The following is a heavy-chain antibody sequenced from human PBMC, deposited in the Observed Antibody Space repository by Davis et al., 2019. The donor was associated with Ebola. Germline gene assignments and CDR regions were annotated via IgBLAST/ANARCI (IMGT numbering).Heavy chain of an antibody. CDR2: IGTAGDT. CDR3: ARVRFGDTAVDY. CDR1: GFTFSSYD. Sequence: GESLKISCAASGFTFSSYDMHWVRQGTGKGLEWVSAIGTAGDTYYPGSVKGRFTISRENAKHSLYLQMNSLRAEDTAVYYCARVRFGDTAVDYWGQGTLVTVSS. V-gene: IGHV3-13*01. J-gene: IGHJ4*02. D-gene: IGHD5-18*01.